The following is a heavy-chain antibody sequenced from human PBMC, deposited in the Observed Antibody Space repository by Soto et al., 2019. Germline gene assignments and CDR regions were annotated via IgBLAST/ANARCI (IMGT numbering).Heavy chain of an antibody. CDR2: VSSSRGYI. J-gene: IGHJ4*02. CDR3: ARTKGPVTTSGYYFDY. Sequence: EVQLVESGGSLVKPGGSLRLSCAASGFTFSTYSMNWVRQATGRGLEWVSSVSSSRGYIFYADSVQGRFTISRDNAKNSLSLQMNSLRAEDTGVYYCARTKGPVTTSGYYFDYWGQGALVTVSS. D-gene: IGHD4-17*01. CDR1: GFTFSTYS. V-gene: IGHV3-21*01.